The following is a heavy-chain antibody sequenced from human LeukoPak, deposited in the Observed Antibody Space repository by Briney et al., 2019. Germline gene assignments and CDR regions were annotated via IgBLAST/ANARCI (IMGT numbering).Heavy chain of an antibody. J-gene: IGHJ4*02. V-gene: IGHV4-34*01. Sequence: SETLSLTCAVYGGSFSGYYWSWIRQPPGKGLEWIGEINHSGSTNYNPSLKSRVTISVDTSKNQFSLKLSSVTAADTAVYYCARVPKYCGGDSYHQIDYWGQGTLVTVSS. CDR3: ARVPKYCGGDSYHQIDY. CDR1: GGSFSGYY. D-gene: IGHD2-21*02. CDR2: INHSGST.